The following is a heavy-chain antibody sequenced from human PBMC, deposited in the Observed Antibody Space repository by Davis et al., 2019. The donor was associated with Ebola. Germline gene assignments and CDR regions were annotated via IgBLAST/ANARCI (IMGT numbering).Heavy chain of an antibody. CDR1: GFNFSAYE. D-gene: IGHD2-21*01. J-gene: IGHJ4*02. CDR2: IDSSAVTT. Sequence: GESLKISCAASGFNFSAYEMNWVRQAPGKGLEWVSYIDSSAVTTYYADSVKGRFTISRDNAKNSLFLQMNSLTAEDTALYYCAREAPFCGGDCLDYWGQGTLVTVSS. V-gene: IGHV3-48*03. CDR3: AREAPFCGGDCLDY.